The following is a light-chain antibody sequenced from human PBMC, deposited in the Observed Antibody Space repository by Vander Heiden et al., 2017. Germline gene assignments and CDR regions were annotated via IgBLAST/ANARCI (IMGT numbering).Light chain of an antibody. CDR1: SPRSYY. CDR3: NSRDSSGNHWV. CDR2: GKN. J-gene: IGLJ3*02. V-gene: IGLV3-19*01. Sequence: SSELTPDPAVSVVLVRTVWITFHGCSPRSYYASGYQQNPRQAPVLVMYGKNNRPSGIPDRFSGSSSGNTASLTITGAQAEDEADYYCNSRDSSGNHWVFGGGTKLTVL.